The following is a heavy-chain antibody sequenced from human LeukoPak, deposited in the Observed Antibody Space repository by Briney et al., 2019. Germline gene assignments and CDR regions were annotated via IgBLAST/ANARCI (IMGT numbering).Heavy chain of an antibody. CDR3: ARDPGHTYYYDG. CDR1: GYTFTTYY. D-gene: IGHD3-22*01. V-gene: IGHV1-2*02. CDR2: INHKKGGT. Sequence: ASVTVSCKASGYTFTTYYLHWVRQPPGQALAWMGWINHKKGGTNYAQKFQDRFTMTRDTSISTAYMELSSLTSDDTAVYYCARDPGHTYYYDGWGQGTLVTVSS. J-gene: IGHJ4*02.